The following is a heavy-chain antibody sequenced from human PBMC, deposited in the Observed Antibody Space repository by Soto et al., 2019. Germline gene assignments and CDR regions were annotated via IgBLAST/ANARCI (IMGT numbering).Heavy chain of an antibody. D-gene: IGHD6-13*01. CDR2: INHSGST. CDR1: GGSFSGYY. Sequence: SETLSLTCAVYGGSFSGYYWSWIRQPPGKGLEWIGEINHSGSTNYNPSLKSRVTISVDTSKNQFSLKLSSVTAADTAVYYCAGVMSSSWYSGGSDNWFDPWGQGTLVTVSS. CDR3: AGVMSSSWYSGGSDNWFDP. V-gene: IGHV4-34*01. J-gene: IGHJ5*02.